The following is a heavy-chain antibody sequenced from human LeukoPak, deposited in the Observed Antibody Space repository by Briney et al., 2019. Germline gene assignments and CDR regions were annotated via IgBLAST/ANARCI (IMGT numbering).Heavy chain of an antibody. CDR1: GFSFNVFA. J-gene: IGHJ4*02. CDR3: AKSSIMFAAGRLGSIDF. D-gene: IGHD6-25*01. CDR2: IWRDGSHK. Sequence: RRSLTLSSAAPGFSFNVFAMYWVRQAPRKGLDWVALIWRDGSHKYYAHSIKGRFTISRDNSKNTLYLQMSSLRAEDTAVYYCAKSSIMFAAGRLGSIDFWGQGTLVSVSS. V-gene: IGHV3-33*06.